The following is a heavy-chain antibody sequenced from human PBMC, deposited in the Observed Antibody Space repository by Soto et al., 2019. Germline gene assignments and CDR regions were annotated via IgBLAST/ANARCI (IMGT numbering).Heavy chain of an antibody. V-gene: IGHV3-23*01. CDR3: EGSWT. J-gene: IGHJ3*01. Sequence: EVQLLVSGGGSAQPGGSLRLSCEVSGFTLTNYAMSWVRQTPGKGLEWVSQISASGDRTYYADSVKGRFTISKDFSKNTLFLQMNSLGGEDSAVYYCEGSWTWGQGTMVTVSS. CDR2: ISASGDRT. D-gene: IGHD5-12*01. CDR1: GFTLTNYA.